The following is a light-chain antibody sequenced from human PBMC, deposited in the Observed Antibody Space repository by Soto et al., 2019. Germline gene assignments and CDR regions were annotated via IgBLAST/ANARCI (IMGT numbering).Light chain of an antibody. CDR2: AAS. V-gene: IGKV1-39*01. J-gene: IGKJ5*01. CDR1: QAISNY. CDR3: QQSYSSPIT. Sequence: DIQMSQSPSSLSAFIGDRVTITCRASQAISNYLTWYQQKPGKAPEVLIYAASNLRSGVPSRFSGRGSGTDFTLTINSPQPEDFATYYCQQSYSSPITFGQGTRLELK.